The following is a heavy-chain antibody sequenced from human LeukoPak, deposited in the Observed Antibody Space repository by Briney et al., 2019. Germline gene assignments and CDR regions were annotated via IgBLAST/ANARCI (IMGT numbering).Heavy chain of an antibody. J-gene: IGHJ4*02. D-gene: IGHD1-26*01. V-gene: IGHV3-7*01. CDR1: GFTLSSYW. CDR3: ARDLYSGSYYGDY. CDR2: IKQDGSEK. Sequence: GGSLRLSCAASGFTLSSYWMSWVRQALGKGLEWVANIKQDGSEKYYVDSVRGRFTISRDNAKNSLYLQMNSLRAEDTAVYYCARDLYSGSYYGDYWGQGTLVTVSP.